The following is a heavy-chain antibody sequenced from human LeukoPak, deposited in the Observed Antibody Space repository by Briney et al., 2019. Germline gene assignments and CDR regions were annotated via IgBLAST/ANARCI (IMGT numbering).Heavy chain of an antibody. Sequence: PSETLSLTCAVYGGSFGGYYWSWIRQPPGKGLEWIGEINHSGSTNHNPSLKSRVTISVDTSKNQFSLKLSSVTAADTAVYYCAREVGGGYYGMDVWGQGTTVTVSS. CDR3: AREVGGGYYGMDV. D-gene: IGHD2-15*01. J-gene: IGHJ6*02. CDR1: GGSFGGYY. CDR2: INHSGST. V-gene: IGHV4-34*01.